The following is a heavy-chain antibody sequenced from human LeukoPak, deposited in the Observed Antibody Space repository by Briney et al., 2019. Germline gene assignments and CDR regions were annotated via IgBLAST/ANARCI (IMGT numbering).Heavy chain of an antibody. CDR3: AKEAIRGRRLVGFDY. D-gene: IGHD6-19*01. V-gene: IGHV3-53*05. CDR1: GFTVSSNY. CDR2: IYSGGST. J-gene: IGHJ4*02. Sequence: GGSLRLSCAASGFTVSSNYMSWVRQAPGKGLEWVSVIYSGGSTYYADSVKGRFTISRDNAKNSLYLQMNSLRAEDTALYYCAKEAIRGRRLVGFDYWGQGTLVTVSS.